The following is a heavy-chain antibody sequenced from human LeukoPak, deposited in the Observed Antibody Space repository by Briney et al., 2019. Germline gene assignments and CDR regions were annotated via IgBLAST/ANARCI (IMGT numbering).Heavy chain of an antibody. Sequence: SETLSLTCAVYGGSFSGYYWSWIRQPPGKGLKWIGEINHSGSTNYNPSLKSRVTISVDTSKNQFSLKLSSVTAADTAVYYCARTPTLAAMVRYHAFDIWGQGTMVTVSS. CDR1: GGSFSGYY. CDR2: INHSGST. V-gene: IGHV4-34*01. CDR3: ARTPTLAAMVRYHAFDI. J-gene: IGHJ3*02. D-gene: IGHD5-18*01.